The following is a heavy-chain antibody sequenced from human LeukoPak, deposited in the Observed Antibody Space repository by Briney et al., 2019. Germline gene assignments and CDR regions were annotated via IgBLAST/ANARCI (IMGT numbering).Heavy chain of an antibody. Sequence: GGSLRLSCAASAFSISDYYMSWIRPAQGQGLEWVSYISSSGSTIYYADSVKGRFTISRENAKNSLYLQMNSLRAEDTAVYYCAKSFAVLRFLEWLFNYWGQGTLVTVSS. CDR2: ISSSGSTI. CDR3: AKSFAVLRFLEWLFNY. CDR1: AFSISDYY. D-gene: IGHD3-3*01. J-gene: IGHJ4*02. V-gene: IGHV3-11*04.